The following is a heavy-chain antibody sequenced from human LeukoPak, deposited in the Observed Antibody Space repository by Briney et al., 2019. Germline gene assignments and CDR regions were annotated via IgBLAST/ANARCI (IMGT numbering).Heavy chain of an antibody. CDR2: IDSSGRTT. D-gene: IGHD1-14*01. CDR1: GFTFSNYN. Sequence: GGSLRLSCAASGFTFSNYNIQWVRQAPGKGLEWLSYIDSSGRTTYYSDSVRGRFTVSRDNAKNSLYLQMNSLRAEHTAVYYCARDRTDTNYFDYWGQGTLVTVSS. CDR3: ARDRTDTNYFDY. V-gene: IGHV3-48*01. J-gene: IGHJ4*02.